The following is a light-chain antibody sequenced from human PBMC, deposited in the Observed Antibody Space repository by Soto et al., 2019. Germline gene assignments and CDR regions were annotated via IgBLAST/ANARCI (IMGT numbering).Light chain of an antibody. CDR1: QGIGTA. CDR2: ATS. V-gene: IGKV1-9*01. Sequence: DIQLTQSPSFLSASVGDRVAITCRASQGIGTALAWYQQKPGKPPKLLIFATSTLQSGVPSRFSGSGAGTDFTLTISNLQPEDFATFYCQQVNSLPFTFGGGTKVDIK. J-gene: IGKJ4*01. CDR3: QQVNSLPFT.